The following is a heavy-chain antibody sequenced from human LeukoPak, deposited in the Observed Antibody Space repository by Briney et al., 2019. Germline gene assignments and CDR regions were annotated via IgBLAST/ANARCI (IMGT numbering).Heavy chain of an antibody. CDR2: IYYTGNT. J-gene: IGHJ5*02. CDR3: ARDRRFDP. CDR1: GGSISSSSYY. D-gene: IGHD1-14*01. V-gene: IGHV4-39*07. Sequence: SETLSPTCTVSGGSISSSSYYWGWIRQPPGKGLEWIGSIYYTGNTYSNPSLESRVTISVDTSKNQFSLKLSSVTAADTAVYYCARDRRFDPWGLGTLVTVSS.